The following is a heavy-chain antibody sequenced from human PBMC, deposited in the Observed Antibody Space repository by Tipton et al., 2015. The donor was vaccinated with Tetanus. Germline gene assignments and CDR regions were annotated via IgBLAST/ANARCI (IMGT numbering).Heavy chain of an antibody. Sequence: VQLVQSGGGVVQPGRSLRLSCAASGFTVSSNYMSWVRQAPGKGLEYIASILHNDDTASYGNSMRGRVTISRDNSKNTVYLQMDSLRGEDMAVYYCARDRDGGWSFDYWGQGTQVTVSS. V-gene: IGHV3-64*01. CDR2: ILHNDDTA. CDR3: ARDRDGGWSFDY. D-gene: IGHD6-19*01. CDR1: GFTVSSNY. J-gene: IGHJ4*02.